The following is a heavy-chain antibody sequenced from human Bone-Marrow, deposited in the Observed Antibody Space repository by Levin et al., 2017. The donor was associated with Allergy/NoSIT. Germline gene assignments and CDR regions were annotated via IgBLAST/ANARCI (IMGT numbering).Heavy chain of an antibody. CDR1: GFTFSSYA. CDR2: ISYDGSNK. CDR3: ARPHLDY. J-gene: IGHJ4*02. Sequence: SCAASGFTFSSYAMHWVRQAPGKGLEWVAVISYDGSNKYYADSVKGRFTISRDNSKNTLYLQMNSLRAEDTAVYYCARPHLDYWGQGTLVTVSS. V-gene: IGHV3-30*04.